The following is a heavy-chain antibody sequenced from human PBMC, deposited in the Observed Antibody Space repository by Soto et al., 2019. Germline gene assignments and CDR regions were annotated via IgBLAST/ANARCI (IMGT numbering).Heavy chain of an antibody. D-gene: IGHD2-21*01. CDR2: IFYTGTT. CDR1: GGSVSYNSFY. J-gene: IGHJ4*02. Sequence: SETLSLTCSVSGGSVSYNSFYWGWIRQPPGKGLEWVGGIFYTGTTYYNPSLKDRLSISVDTSKNSFSLNLTSVTAADTAVYFCARLVVVAPVANVWGQGALVTVSS. V-gene: IGHV4-39*01. CDR3: ARLVVVAPVANV.